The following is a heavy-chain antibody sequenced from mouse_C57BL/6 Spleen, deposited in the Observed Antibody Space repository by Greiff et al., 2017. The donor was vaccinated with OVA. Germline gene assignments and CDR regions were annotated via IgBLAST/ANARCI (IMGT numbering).Heavy chain of an antibody. CDR1: GYSITSGYY. CDR2: ISYDGSN. V-gene: IGHV3-6*01. J-gene: IGHJ1*03. D-gene: IGHD2-1*01. Sequence: EVQLVESGPGLVKPSQSLSLTCSVTGYSITSGYYWNWIRQFPGNKLEWMGYISYDGSNNYNPSLKNRISITRDTSKNQFFLKLISVTTEDTATYYCARDGNYLSYWYFDVWGTGTTVTVSS. CDR3: ARDGNYLSYWYFDV.